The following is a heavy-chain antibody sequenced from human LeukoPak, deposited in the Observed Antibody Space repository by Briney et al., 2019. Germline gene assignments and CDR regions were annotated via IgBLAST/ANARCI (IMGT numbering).Heavy chain of an antibody. Sequence: PGGSLRLSCVASGFTFSNYEMNWVRQAPGKGLEWVSYIISSGSTTYYADSVKGRFTISRDNAKNSLFLQMNSLRAEDTAVYFCARMFEFWGQGTLVTVSS. J-gene: IGHJ4*02. CDR3: ARMFEF. CDR2: IISSGSTT. CDR1: GFTFSNYE. V-gene: IGHV3-48*03.